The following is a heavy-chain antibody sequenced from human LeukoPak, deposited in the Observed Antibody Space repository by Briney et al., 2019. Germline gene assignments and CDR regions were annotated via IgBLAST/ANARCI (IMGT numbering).Heavy chain of an antibody. CDR1: GYTFTNYA. D-gene: IGHD5-24*01. V-gene: IGHV1-3*03. J-gene: IGHJ4*02. CDR2: INPANGYT. CDR3: AIRDGHTDH. Sequence: ASVKVSCKTSGYTFTNYAMHWVRQAPGQTIEWLAWINPANGYTRYSQHFQDRVTVSSDTSADTAYMEMSSLRSEDKAIYYCAIRDGHTDHWGQGTLVTDSS.